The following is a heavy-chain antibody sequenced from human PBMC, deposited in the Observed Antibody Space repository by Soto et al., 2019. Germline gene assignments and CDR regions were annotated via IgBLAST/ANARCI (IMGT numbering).Heavy chain of an antibody. Sequence: QVQLQESGPGLVKPSQTLSLTCTVSGGSISSGDYYWSWIRQPPGKGLEWIGYIYYSGSTYYNPSLKSRVTISVDTSKNQFSLKLSSVTAADTAVYYCARGGPEWELLPSKAFDIWGQGTMVTVSS. CDR1: GGSISSGDYY. CDR2: IYYSGST. V-gene: IGHV4-30-4*01. J-gene: IGHJ3*02. CDR3: ARGGPEWELLPSKAFDI. D-gene: IGHD1-26*01.